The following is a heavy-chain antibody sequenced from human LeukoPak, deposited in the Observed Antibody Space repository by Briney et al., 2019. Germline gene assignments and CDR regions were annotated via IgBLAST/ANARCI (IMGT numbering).Heavy chain of an antibody. Sequence: GGSLRLSCAASGFTFSHYWMSWVRQAPGKGLEWVANIKQDGSEKYYVDSVKGRFTISRDNAKNSLYLQMNGLRAEDTAPYYCATHRGYSYGTAEDFDYWGQGTLVTVSS. J-gene: IGHJ4*02. D-gene: IGHD5-18*01. CDR2: IKQDGSEK. CDR3: ATHRGYSYGTAEDFDY. V-gene: IGHV3-7*01. CDR1: GFTFSHYW.